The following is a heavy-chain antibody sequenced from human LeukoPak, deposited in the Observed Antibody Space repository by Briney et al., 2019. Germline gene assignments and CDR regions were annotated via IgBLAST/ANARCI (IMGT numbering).Heavy chain of an antibody. V-gene: IGHV3-30-3*01. CDR2: ISVDGSSE. CDR1: RFIITTYA. D-gene: IGHD3-10*01. CDR3: AKGRNSYDSGRCHSPNCYYGMDV. Sequence: GTSLRLSCAASRFIITTYAMHWVRQPAGKGLEWVAVISVDGSSENYADSVRGRFTISRDNSKNTLYLEMSSLRVEDTAVYHCAKGRNSYDSGRCHSPNCYYGMDVWGQGTTVIVSS. J-gene: IGHJ6*02.